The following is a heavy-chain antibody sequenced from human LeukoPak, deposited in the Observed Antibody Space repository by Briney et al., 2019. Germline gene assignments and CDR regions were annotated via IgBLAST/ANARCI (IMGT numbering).Heavy chain of an antibody. CDR2: IIAYNGNT. Sequence: ASVKVSCKASGYTFTSYGFNWVRQAPGQGLEWMGWIIAYNGNTNYAQKLQGRVTMTTDTSTSTAYMELRSLRSDDTAVYYCARAGYDLLTLAPDPANDYWXQXTXVTVSS. J-gene: IGHJ4*02. V-gene: IGHV1-18*01. CDR3: ARAGYDLLTLAPDPANDY. D-gene: IGHD3-9*01. CDR1: GYTFTSYG.